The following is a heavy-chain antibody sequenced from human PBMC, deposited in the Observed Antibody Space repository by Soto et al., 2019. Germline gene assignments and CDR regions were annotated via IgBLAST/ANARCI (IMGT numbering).Heavy chain of an antibody. J-gene: IGHJ4*02. CDR1: GFTFSSYS. CDR3: ASSVQLPLWY. CDR2: ISSSSSTI. V-gene: IGHV3-48*01. Sequence: GGSLRLSCAASGFTFSSYSMNWVRQAPGKGLEWVSYISSSSSTIYYADSVKGRFTISRDNAKNSLYLQMNSLRAEDTAVYYCASSVQLPLWYWGQGTLVTVSS. D-gene: IGHD5-18*01.